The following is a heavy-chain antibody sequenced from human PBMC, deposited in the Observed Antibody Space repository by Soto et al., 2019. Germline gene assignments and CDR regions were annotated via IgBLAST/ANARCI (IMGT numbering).Heavy chain of an antibody. CDR2: INSDGSST. Sequence: GESLRLSCAASGFTFSSYWMHWVRQAPGKGLVWVSRINSDGSSTSYADSVKGRFTISRDNAKNTLYLQMNSLRAEDTAVYYRARAAVAEGYYYYYMDVWGKGTTVTVSS. CDR3: ARAAVAEGYYYYYMDV. V-gene: IGHV3-74*01. J-gene: IGHJ6*03. D-gene: IGHD6-19*01. CDR1: GFTFSSYW.